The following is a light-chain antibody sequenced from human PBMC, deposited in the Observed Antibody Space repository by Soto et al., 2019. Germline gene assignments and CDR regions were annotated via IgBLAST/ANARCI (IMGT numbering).Light chain of an antibody. Sequence: QSALTQPPSASGSPGQAGAISCTGTSSDVGVYNYVSWYQQHPGKAPKLMIYEVNKRPSGVPDRFSGSKSGNTASLTVSGLQAEDEADFYCSSYAGSSNVFGTGTKLTVL. V-gene: IGLV2-8*01. CDR3: SSYAGSSNV. CDR1: SSDVGVYNY. J-gene: IGLJ1*01. CDR2: EVN.